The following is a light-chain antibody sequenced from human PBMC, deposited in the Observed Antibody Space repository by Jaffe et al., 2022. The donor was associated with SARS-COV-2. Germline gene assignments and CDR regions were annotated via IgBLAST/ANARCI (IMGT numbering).Light chain of an antibody. CDR3: QQSYRISYT. V-gene: IGKV1-39*01. CDR2: AAS. Sequence: DIQMTQSPSSLSASVGDRVTITCRASQNIRNYLNWYQQKPGKAPNVLIYAASSLQTGVPSRFSGSGSGTDFTLTINSLQPEDIATYYCQQSYRISYTFGQGTKLEI. J-gene: IGKJ2*01. CDR1: QNIRNY.